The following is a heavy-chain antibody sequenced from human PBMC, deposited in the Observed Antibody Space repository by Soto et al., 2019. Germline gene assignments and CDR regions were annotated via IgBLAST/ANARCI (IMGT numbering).Heavy chain of an antibody. CDR1: GFTFSSCS. CDR3: AKFDAIGYPRAPFDY. Sequence: QSGGSLRLSCAASGFTFSSCSMGWVRQAPGRGLEWVSAVDGSGGSTFYADSVKGRFTISRDNSRSTVFLQMNSLRVEDAAVYHCAKFDAIGYPRAPFDYWGQGTLVTVSS. CDR2: VDGSGGST. J-gene: IGHJ4*02. V-gene: IGHV3-23*01. D-gene: IGHD2-21*01.